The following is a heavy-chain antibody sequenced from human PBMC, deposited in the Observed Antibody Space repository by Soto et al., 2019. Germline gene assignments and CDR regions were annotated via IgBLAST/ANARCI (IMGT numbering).Heavy chain of an antibody. CDR1: GGSVSIGDYL. V-gene: IGHV4-30-4*01. CDR3: ARARGGDSGDYASLFDR. D-gene: IGHD4-17*01. Sequence: SETLSLTCTVFGGSVSIGDYLWSWIRQRPGKGLEWTGYIHDSGNTYYNPSLKSRVTISLDTSKNQFSLEVTSMTAADTAVYFCARARGGDSGDYASLFDRWGQGNLVTVST. CDR2: IHDSGNT. J-gene: IGHJ5*02.